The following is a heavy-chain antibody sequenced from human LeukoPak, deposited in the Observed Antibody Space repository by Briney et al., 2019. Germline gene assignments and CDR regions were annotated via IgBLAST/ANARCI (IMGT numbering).Heavy chain of an antibody. D-gene: IGHD3-9*01. V-gene: IGHV4-31*03. Sequence: SQTLSLTYTVSGGSISSGGYYWSWIRQHPGKGLEWIGYIYYSGSTYYNPSLKSRVTISVDTSKNQFSLKLSSVTAADTAVYYCARDRYDILTGYPPGYFDYWGQGTLVTVSS. J-gene: IGHJ4*02. CDR3: ARDRYDILTGYPPGYFDY. CDR2: IYYSGST. CDR1: GGSISSGGYY.